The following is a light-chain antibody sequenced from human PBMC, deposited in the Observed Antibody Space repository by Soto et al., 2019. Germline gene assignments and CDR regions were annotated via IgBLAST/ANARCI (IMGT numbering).Light chain of an antibody. CDR3: QQYNSYPWT. J-gene: IGKJ1*01. Sequence: LMTQSPSTLSVYPGERAARSCRASQSISRSLAWYQQKPGQAPRLLIYGASSIATGIPERFSGSGSGTDFTLTISSLEPDDFATYYCQQYNSYPWTFGQGTKVDIK. V-gene: IGKV3-15*01. CDR1: QSISRS. CDR2: GAS.